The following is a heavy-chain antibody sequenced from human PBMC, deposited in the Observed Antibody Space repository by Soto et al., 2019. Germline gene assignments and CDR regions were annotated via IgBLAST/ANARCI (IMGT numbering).Heavy chain of an antibody. V-gene: IGHV1-2*02. D-gene: IGHD3-3*01. J-gene: IGHJ3*01. CDR1: GYSFTDNY. CDR3: ARDRDEFWTGFNDLDF. CDR2: INPNSGGT. Sequence: ASVKVSCKASGYSFTDNYMHWVRQAPGQGLEWVGWINPNSGGTESAQKFQGRVTLTREKSTSTAFLELRGLRLDDTAVYYCARDRDEFWTGFNDLDFWGQGTMVTVSS.